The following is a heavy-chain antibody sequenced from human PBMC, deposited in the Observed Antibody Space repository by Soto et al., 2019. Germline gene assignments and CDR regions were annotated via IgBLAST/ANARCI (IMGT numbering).Heavy chain of an antibody. Sequence: QVQLVQSGAEVKKPGASVKVSCKASGYTFTTYYMHWVRQAPGQGLEWMGIISPDGGPTSYAQKFPGRVTMTRDTSTSTVYMELSSLRSEEKAVYYCATRDPGHYWGQGTLVTVSS. CDR2: ISPDGGPT. V-gene: IGHV1-46*01. CDR3: ATRDPGHY. J-gene: IGHJ4*02. CDR1: GYTFTTYY.